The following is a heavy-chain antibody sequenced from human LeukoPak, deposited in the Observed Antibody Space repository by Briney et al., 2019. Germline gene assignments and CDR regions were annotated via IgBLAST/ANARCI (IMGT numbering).Heavy chain of an antibody. CDR1: GGSISSGDYY. V-gene: IGHV4-30-4*01. D-gene: IGHD7-27*01. Sequence: SQTLSLTCTVSGGSISSGDYYWSWIRQPPGKGLEWIGYIYYSGSTYYNPSLKSRVTISVDTSKNQFSLKLSSVTAADTAVYYCPSGRPLGFHYWGRGPLDTVSS. J-gene: IGHJ4*02. CDR2: IYYSGST. CDR3: PSGRPLGFHY.